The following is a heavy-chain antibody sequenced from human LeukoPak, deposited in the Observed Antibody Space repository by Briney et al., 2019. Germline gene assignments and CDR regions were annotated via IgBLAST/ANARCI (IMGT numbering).Heavy chain of an antibody. CDR3: ARGPPRLWLLAYYFDY. CDR1: GYSIRNGYY. D-gene: IGHD3-10*01. V-gene: IGHV4-34*01. J-gene: IGHJ4*02. Sequence: SETLSLTRSVSGYSIRNGYYWSWIRQPPGKGLEWIGEINHSGSTNYNPSLKSRVTISVDTSKNQFSLKLSSVTAADTAVYYCARGPPRLWLLAYYFDYWGQGTLVTVSS. CDR2: INHSGST.